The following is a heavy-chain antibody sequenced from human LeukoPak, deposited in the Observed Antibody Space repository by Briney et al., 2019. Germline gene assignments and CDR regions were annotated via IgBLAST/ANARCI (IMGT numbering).Heavy chain of an antibody. CDR2: ISYDGSNK. J-gene: IGHJ4*02. CDR1: GFTFSSYG. CDR3: AKDGAGEAAAAGDY. Sequence: GGSLRLSCVASGFTFSSYGMHWVRQAPGKGLEWVAVISYDGSNKYYADSVKGRFTISRDNSKNTLYLQMNSLRAEDTAVYYCAKDGAGEAAAAGDYWGQGTLVTVSS. D-gene: IGHD6-13*01. V-gene: IGHV3-30*18.